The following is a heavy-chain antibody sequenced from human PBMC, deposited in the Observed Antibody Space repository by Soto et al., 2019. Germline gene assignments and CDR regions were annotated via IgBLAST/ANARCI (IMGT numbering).Heavy chain of an antibody. J-gene: IGHJ5*02. CDR2: IYYSGST. CDR3: ARKAAFGYYDILTGYYKRGWFYP. Sequence: PSETLSLTCTVSGGSISSSSYYWGWIRQPPGKGLEWIGSIYYSGSTYYNPSLKSRVTISVDTSKNQFSLKLSSVTAADTAVYYCARKAAFGYYDILTGYYKRGWFYPWGQGTLVTVSS. D-gene: IGHD3-9*01. CDR1: GGSISSSSYY. V-gene: IGHV4-39*01.